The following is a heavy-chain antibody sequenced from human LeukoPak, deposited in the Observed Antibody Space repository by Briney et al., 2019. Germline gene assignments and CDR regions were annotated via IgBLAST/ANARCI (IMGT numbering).Heavy chain of an antibody. CDR1: GFTVSSNY. D-gene: IGHD6-13*01. CDR2: IYSGGST. CDR3: ARDPDSIAAAGIYYGMDV. V-gene: IGHV3-66*01. J-gene: IGHJ6*02. Sequence: GGSLRLSCAASGFTVSSNYMSWVRQAPGKGLEWVSVIYSGGSTYYADSVKGRFTISRDNSKNTLYLQMNSLRAEDTAVYYCARDPDSIAAAGIYYGMDVWGQGTTVTVSS.